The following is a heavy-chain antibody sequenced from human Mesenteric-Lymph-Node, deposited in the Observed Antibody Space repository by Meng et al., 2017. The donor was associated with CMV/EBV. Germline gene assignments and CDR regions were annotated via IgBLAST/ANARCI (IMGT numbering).Heavy chain of an antibody. J-gene: IGHJ4*02. V-gene: IGHV3-74*03. Sequence: GESLKISCAASGFTLSSYWMHWVRQAPGKGLVWVSRIKSDGISTAYAASVKGRFTISRDNAKNTLYLQMNSLRAEDTAVYYCARDKFDYVWGSYRYTGGIDSWGQGTLVTVSS. CDR2: IKSDGIST. D-gene: IGHD3-16*02. CDR3: ARDKFDYVWGSYRYTGGIDS. CDR1: GFTLSSYW.